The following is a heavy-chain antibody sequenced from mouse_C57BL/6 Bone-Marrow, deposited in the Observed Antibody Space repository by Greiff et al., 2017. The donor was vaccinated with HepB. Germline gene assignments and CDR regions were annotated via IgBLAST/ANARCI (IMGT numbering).Heavy chain of an antibody. CDR2: IYPGSGST. V-gene: IGHV1-55*01. Sequence: QVQLKQPGAELVKPGASVKMSCKASGYTFTSYWITWVKQRPGQGLEWIGDIYPGSGSTNYNEKFKSKATLTVDTSSSTAYMQLSSLTSEDSAVYYCARGAYYSNAWFAYWGQGTLVTVSA. CDR3: ARGAYYSNAWFAY. J-gene: IGHJ3*01. D-gene: IGHD2-5*01. CDR1: GYTFTSYW.